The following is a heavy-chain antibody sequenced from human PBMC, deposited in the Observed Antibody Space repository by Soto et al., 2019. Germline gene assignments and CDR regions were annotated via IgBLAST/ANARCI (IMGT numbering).Heavy chain of an antibody. V-gene: IGHV1-8*01. CDR3: AGDVEGNRLDD. CDR2: MNPNSGNT. J-gene: IGHJ4*02. Sequence: QVQLVQSGAEVKKPGASVKVSCKASGYTFTSYDINWVRQATGQGLEWMGWMNPNSGNTGYAQKYQSSVTMTRNTSKSTDDMERSSLRSEDRAVYYDAGDVEGNRLDDWGQGTLVTVSS. CDR1: GYTFTSYD. D-gene: IGHD1-1*01.